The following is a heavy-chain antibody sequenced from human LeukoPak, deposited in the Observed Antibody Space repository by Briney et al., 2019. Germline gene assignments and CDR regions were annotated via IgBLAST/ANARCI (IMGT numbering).Heavy chain of an antibody. Sequence: PGGSLRLSCAASGFTFSSYWMSWVRQAPGKGLEWVSVISTSGGSAYYADSVKGRLTISRDNSRNTLYLQMNSLRAEDTAVYYCAKGLYYFDYWGQGTLVTVSS. CDR3: AKGLYYFDY. V-gene: IGHV3-23*01. CDR1: GFTFSSYW. J-gene: IGHJ4*02. CDR2: ISTSGGSA.